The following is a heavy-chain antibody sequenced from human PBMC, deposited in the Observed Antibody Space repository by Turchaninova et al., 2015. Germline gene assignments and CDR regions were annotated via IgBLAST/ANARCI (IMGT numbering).Heavy chain of an antibody. CDR3: AREFGTRRRYFDY. J-gene: IGHJ4*02. CDR2: IYYSGST. CDR1: GGSISRYY. Sequence: QVQLQESGPGLGKPSETLSLTCTVSGGSISRYYWSWIRQPPGKGLEWIGYIYYSGSTNYNPSLKSRVTISVDTSKNQFSLKLSSVTAADTAVYYCAREFGTRRRYFDYWGQGTLVTVSS. V-gene: IGHV4-59*01. D-gene: IGHD3-10*01.